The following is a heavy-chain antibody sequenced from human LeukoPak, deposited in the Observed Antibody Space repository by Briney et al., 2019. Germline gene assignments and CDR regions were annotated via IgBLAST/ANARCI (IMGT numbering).Heavy chain of an antibody. CDR3: AGHGEQQLVSHFDY. CDR1: GGTFSSYA. D-gene: IGHD6-13*01. V-gene: IGHV1-69*04. J-gene: IGHJ4*02. Sequence: SVKVSCKASGGTFSSYAISWVRQAPGQGLEWMGRIIPILGIANYAQKFQGRVTITADKSTSTAYMELSSLRSEDTAVYYCAGHGEQQLVSHFDYWGQGTLVTVSS. CDR2: IIPILGIA.